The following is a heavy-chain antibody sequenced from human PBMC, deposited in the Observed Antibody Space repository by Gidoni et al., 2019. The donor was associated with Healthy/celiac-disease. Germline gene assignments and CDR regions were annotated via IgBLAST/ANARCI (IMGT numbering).Heavy chain of an antibody. CDR2: ISSSSSYI. CDR1: GFTFSSYS. Sequence: EVQLVESGGGLVKPGGSLRLSCAASGFTFSSYSMNWVRQAPGKGLEWVSSISSSSSYIYYADSVKGRFTISRDNAKNSLYLQMNSLRAEDTAVYYCASTGVRGVVALDYWGQGTLVTVSS. J-gene: IGHJ4*02. V-gene: IGHV3-21*01. D-gene: IGHD3-10*01. CDR3: ASTGVRGVVALDY.